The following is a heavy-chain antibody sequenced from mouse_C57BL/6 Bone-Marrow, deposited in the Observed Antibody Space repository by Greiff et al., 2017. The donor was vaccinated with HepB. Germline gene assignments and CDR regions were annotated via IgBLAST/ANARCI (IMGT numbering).Heavy chain of an antibody. CDR1: GYTFTDYE. CDR3: TRGWLLRFAY. CDR2: IDPETGGT. Sequence: VQRVESGAELVRPGASVTLSCKASGYTFTDYEMHWVKQTPVHGLEWIGAIDPETGGTAYNQKFKGKAILTADKSSSTAYMELRSLTSEDSAVYYCTRGWLLRFAYWGQGTLVTVSA. J-gene: IGHJ3*01. V-gene: IGHV1-15*01. D-gene: IGHD2-3*01.